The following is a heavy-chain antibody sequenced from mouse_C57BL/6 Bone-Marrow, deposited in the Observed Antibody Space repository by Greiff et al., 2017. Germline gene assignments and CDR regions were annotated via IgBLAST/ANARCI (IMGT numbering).Heavy chain of an antibody. Sequence: QVQLQESGAELVRPGASVTLSCKASGYTFTDYEMHWVKQTPVHGLEWIGAIDPETGGTAYNQKFKGKAILTADKSSSTAYMELRSLSSEDSAVYCGTRRYYWDYWGQGTTLTVSS. V-gene: IGHV1-15*01. J-gene: IGHJ2*01. CDR1: GYTFTDYE. CDR2: IDPETGGT. CDR3: TRRYYWDY.